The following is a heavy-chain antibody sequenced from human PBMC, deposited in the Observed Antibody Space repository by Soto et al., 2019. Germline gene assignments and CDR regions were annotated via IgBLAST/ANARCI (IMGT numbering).Heavy chain of an antibody. D-gene: IGHD1-20*01. V-gene: IGHV4-59*01. CDR1: GGSISSYY. Sequence: SETLNLTRTVSGGSISSYYWSWIRRPPGKGLEWVGYIYYSGSTNYNPSLKSRVTISVDTSKNQFSLKLSSVTAADTAVYYCAREAQYNWNPDDAFDIWGQGTMVTVSS. J-gene: IGHJ3*02. CDR3: AREAQYNWNPDDAFDI. CDR2: IYYSGST.